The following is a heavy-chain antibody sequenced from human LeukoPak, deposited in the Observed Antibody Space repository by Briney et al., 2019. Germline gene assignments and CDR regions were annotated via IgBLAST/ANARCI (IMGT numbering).Heavy chain of an antibody. CDR1: GFTFSYHW. J-gene: IGHJ6*02. Sequence: GGSLRLSCAASGFTFSYHWMTWVRQAPGKGLEWVANINQDGSEKYYVDSVKGRFTTSRDNAKNSLYMQMNSLRAEDTAVYYRGLYSSSQTAMDVWGQGTAVTVSS. V-gene: IGHV3-7*01. CDR2: INQDGSEK. CDR3: GLYSSSQTAMDV. D-gene: IGHD2-2*01.